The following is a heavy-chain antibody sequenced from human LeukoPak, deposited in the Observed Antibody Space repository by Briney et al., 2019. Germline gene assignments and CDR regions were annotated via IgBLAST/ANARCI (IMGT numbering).Heavy chain of an antibody. CDR2: ISSSSSTI. J-gene: IGHJ3*02. CDR3: AKETGYSSSQTPGGAFDI. V-gene: IGHV3-48*01. D-gene: IGHD6-13*01. CDR1: GFTFSSYS. Sequence: GGSLRLSCAASGFTFSSYSMNWVRQAPGKGLECVSYISSSSSTIYYADSVKGRFTISRDNSKNTLYLQMNSLRAEDTAVYYCAKETGYSSSQTPGGAFDIWGQGTMVTVSS.